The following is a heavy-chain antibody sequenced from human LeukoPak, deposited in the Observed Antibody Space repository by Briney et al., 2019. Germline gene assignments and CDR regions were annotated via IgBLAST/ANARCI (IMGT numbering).Heavy chain of an antibody. CDR3: AKASWVSNVDAVL. V-gene: IGHV3-23*01. J-gene: IGHJ4*02. Sequence: GGSLRLSCAASGFIFRNYAMSWVRQGPARGLEWVSSLRGDGETFYADSVKGRFTLSRDDSRNTVYQLNNLRVDDTAIYYCAKASWVSNVDAVLWGQGTLVTVSS. CDR2: LRGDGET. CDR1: GFIFRNYA. D-gene: IGHD3-16*01.